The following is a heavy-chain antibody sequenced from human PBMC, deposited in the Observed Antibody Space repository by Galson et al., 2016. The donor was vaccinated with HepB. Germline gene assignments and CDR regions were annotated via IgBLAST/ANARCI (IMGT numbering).Heavy chain of an antibody. CDR3: ALVRFLEWSYGMDV. CDR2: FHPEDGEI. CDR1: GYTLTELS. J-gene: IGHJ6*02. D-gene: IGHD3-3*01. V-gene: IGHV1-24*01. Sequence: SVKVSCKVSGYTLTELSMHWVRQAPGKGLEWMGGFHPEDGEIIYAQKFKGRVIMTEDPSTDKAYMEVSSLRSDDTAVYYCALVRFLEWSYGMDVWGQGTTVTVSS.